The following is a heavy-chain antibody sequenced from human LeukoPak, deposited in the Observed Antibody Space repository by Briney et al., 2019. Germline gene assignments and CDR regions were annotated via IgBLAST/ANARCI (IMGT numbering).Heavy chain of an antibody. D-gene: IGHD3-3*01. V-gene: IGHV3-23*01. CDR3: AKSRFLEWLLFDY. CDR1: GFTFSSYA. CDR2: ISGSGGST. J-gene: IGHJ4*02. Sequence: GGSLRLSCAASGFTFSSYAMSWVRQAPGKGLEWVSAISGSGGSTYYADSVKGRFTISRDNSKNTLYLQMNSLIAEDTAVYYCAKSRFLEWLLFDYWGQGTLVTVSS.